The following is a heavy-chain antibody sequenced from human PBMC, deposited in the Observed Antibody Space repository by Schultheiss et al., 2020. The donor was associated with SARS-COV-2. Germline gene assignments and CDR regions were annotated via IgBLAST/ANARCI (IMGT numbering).Heavy chain of an antibody. Sequence: GGSLRLSCAASGFTFSGYSMNWVRQAPGKGLEWVAVIWYDGSNKYYADSVKGRFTISRDNSKNTLYLQMNSLRAEDTAVYYCARDGEMTTVTYGDAFDIWGQGTMVTVSS. V-gene: IGHV3-33*08. CDR2: IWYDGSNK. CDR3: ARDGEMTTVTYGDAFDI. D-gene: IGHD4-17*01. CDR1: GFTFSGYS. J-gene: IGHJ3*02.